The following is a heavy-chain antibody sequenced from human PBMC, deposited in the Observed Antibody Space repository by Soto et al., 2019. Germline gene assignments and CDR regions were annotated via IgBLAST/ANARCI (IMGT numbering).Heavy chain of an antibody. D-gene: IGHD3-10*01. Sequence: QVQLQQWGAGLLKPSETLSLTCAVYGGSFSGYYWSWIRQPPGKGLEWIGEINHSGSTNYNPSLKRRVTISVDTSKNQFSLKLSSVTAADTAVYYCASFSTPYYYGSRRSRAVGMDVWGQGTTVTVSS. V-gene: IGHV4-34*01. CDR2: INHSGST. CDR3: ASFSTPYYYGSRRSRAVGMDV. J-gene: IGHJ6*02. CDR1: GGSFSGYY.